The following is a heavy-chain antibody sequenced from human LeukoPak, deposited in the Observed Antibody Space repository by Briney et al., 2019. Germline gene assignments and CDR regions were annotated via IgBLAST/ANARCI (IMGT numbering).Heavy chain of an antibody. J-gene: IGHJ3*01. CDR2: INPNRGGA. CDR1: GYTFSDHY. V-gene: IGHV1-2*02. D-gene: IGHD3-3*01. CDR3: ARGLTPRSYSYWSAYYKFERRGTTDDAFDV. Sequence: ASVKVSCKASGYTFSDHYLHWVRQAPGQGLEWMGWINPNRGGANYAQRFLGRVTLTRDPYVSTGYMELSSLKSDDTAVYFCARGLTPRSYSYWSAYYKFERRGTTDDAFDVWGPGTMISVSP.